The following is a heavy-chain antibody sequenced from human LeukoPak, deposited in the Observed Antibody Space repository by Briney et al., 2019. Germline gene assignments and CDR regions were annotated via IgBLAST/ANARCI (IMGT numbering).Heavy chain of an antibody. CDR3: AKGVYYYYYYMDV. Sequence: ASVKVSCKASGGTFSSYAISWVRQAPGQGLEWRGGIIPIFGTANYAQKYQGRVTITADESTSTDYMELSSLRSEDMAVYYWAKGVYYYYYYMDVWGKGTTVTVSS. CDR2: IIPIFGTA. V-gene: IGHV1-69*13. D-gene: IGHD3-16*01. J-gene: IGHJ6*03. CDR1: GGTFSSYA.